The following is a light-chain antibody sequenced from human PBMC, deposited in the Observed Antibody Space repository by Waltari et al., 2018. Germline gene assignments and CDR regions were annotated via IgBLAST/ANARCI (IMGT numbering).Light chain of an antibody. CDR1: QDISNY. Sequence: DIQLTQSPSSLSASVGDRVTITCRASQDISNYLNWYQQKPGKAPKLLIYGASNLEIGVPSRFSGSQSGTDFTLTINSLLPEDVATYYCQRYDNLPVFAFGPGTKVDVK. CDR2: GAS. CDR3: QRYDNLPVFA. V-gene: IGKV1-33*01. J-gene: IGKJ3*01.